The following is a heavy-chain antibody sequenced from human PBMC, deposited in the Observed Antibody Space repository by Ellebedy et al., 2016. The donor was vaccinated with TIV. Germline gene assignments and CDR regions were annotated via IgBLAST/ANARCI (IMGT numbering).Heavy chain of an antibody. J-gene: IGHJ6*03. V-gene: IGHV3-7*01. CDR3: ARVRSVYHYMDV. CDR2: IKQDGSEK. Sequence: PGGSLRLSCAASGFTFSTSWMTWVRQAPGKGLEWVANIKQDGSEKYYVDSVKGRFTISRDNAKNSLYLHMNSLRAEDTAMYYCARVRSVYHYMDVWGKGTMVTVSS. D-gene: IGHD2-8*01. CDR1: GFTFSTSW.